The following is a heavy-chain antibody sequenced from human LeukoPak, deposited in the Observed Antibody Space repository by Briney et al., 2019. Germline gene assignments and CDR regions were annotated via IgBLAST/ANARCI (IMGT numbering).Heavy chain of an antibody. CDR3: AKVVQSFDY. V-gene: IGHV3-23*01. CDR2: ISGSGGST. J-gene: IGHJ4*02. CDR1: GGSFSGYY. Sequence: ETLSLTCAVYGGSFSGYYWSWIRQPPGKGLEWVSAISGSGGSTYYADSVKGRFTISRDNSKNTLYLQMNSLRAEDTAVYYCAKVVQSFDYWGQGTLVTVSS. D-gene: IGHD1-1*01.